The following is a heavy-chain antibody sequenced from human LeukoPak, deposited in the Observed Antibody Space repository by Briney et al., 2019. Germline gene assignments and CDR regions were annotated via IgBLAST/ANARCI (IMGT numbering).Heavy chain of an antibody. CDR1: GDSISSYY. V-gene: IGHV4-59*01. D-gene: IGHD5-24*01. CDR2: IYYSGST. Sequence: PSETLSLTCTVSGDSISSYYWSWLRQPPGKGLEWIGYIYYSGSTNYNPSLKSRVTISVDTSKNQFSLKLSSVTAADTAVYYCARLGRDGYNYPTPDYWGQGTLVTVSS. CDR3: ARLGRDGYNYPTPDY. J-gene: IGHJ4*02.